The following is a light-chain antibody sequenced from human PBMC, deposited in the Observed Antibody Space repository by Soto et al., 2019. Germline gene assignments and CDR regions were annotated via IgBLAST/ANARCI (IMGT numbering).Light chain of an antibody. Sequence: QSALTQPASVSGSPGQSITISCTGTSSDVGVYNYVSWYEQHPGKAPKLMIYEVSNRPSGVSNRFSGSKSGNTASLTISGLQAEDVADYYCSSYTTSSPWVFGGGTKVTVL. CDR1: SSDVGVYNY. V-gene: IGLV2-14*01. J-gene: IGLJ3*02. CDR3: SSYTTSSPWV. CDR2: EVS.